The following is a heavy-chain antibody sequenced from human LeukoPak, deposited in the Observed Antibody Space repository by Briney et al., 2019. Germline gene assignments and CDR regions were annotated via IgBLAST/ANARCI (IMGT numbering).Heavy chain of an antibody. D-gene: IGHD2-15*01. J-gene: IGHJ3*02. CDR3: ARRCGGGGGSCYSGAFDI. CDR1: GYSFTSYW. CDR2: IYPGDSDT. V-gene: IGHV5-51*01. Sequence: GESLKISCKGSGYSFTSYWIGLVRQMPGKGLEWMGIIYPGDSDTRYSPSFQGQVTISADKSISTAYLQWSSLKASDTAMYYCARRCGGGGGSCYSGAFDIWGQGTMVTVSS.